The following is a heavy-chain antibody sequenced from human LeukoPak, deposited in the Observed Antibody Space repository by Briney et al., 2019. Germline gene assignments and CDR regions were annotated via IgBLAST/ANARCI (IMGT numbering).Heavy chain of an antibody. Sequence: GGSLRRSCAASGFTFSSYSMNWVRQAPGKGLEWVSYISSSSSTIYYADSVKGRFTISRDNAKNSLYLQMNSLRAEDTAVYYCARPRDGYYYDSSGYYWWGQGTLVTVSS. CDR2: ISSSSSTI. V-gene: IGHV3-48*01. J-gene: IGHJ4*02. CDR3: ARPRDGYYYDSSGYYW. D-gene: IGHD3-22*01. CDR1: GFTFSSYS.